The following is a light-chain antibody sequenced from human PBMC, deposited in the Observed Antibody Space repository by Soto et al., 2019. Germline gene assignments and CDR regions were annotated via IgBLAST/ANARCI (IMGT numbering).Light chain of an antibody. CDR1: QAISSW. CDR2: KAS. Sequence: DIPMTQSPSTLSASVGDSVTITCRASQAISSWLAWYQQKPGKAPKLLIYKASRLENGVPSRFSGSGSGTEFTLTFTSLQPDDFATYYCHQYHSFSWTFGQGTKVEIK. V-gene: IGKV1-5*03. J-gene: IGKJ1*01. CDR3: HQYHSFSWT.